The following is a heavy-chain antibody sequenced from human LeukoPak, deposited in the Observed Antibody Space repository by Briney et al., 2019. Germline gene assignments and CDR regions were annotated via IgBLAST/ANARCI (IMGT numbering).Heavy chain of an antibody. Sequence: GESLKISCKGSGYSFPNYWIGWVRQMPGKGLEWMGIIFPGDSHTRYSPSFQDQVTISVDKSISTAYLQWSSLKASDTAMYYCARGPYAYTSSATLGSYNWFDPWGQGSLVTVSS. V-gene: IGHV5-51*01. J-gene: IGHJ5*02. CDR3: ARGPYAYTSSATLGSYNWFDP. CDR1: GYSFPNYW. CDR2: IFPGDSHT. D-gene: IGHD2-2*02.